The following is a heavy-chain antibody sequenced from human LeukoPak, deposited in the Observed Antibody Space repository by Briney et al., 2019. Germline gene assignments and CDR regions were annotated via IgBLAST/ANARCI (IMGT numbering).Heavy chain of an antibody. CDR1: GFTFSSYA. Sequence: GGSLRLSCAASGFTFSSYAMHWVRQAPGKGLEWVAVISYDGRNKYYADSAKGRFTISRDNSKNTLHLQMNSQRAEDTAVYYCAKDKECLVHNWFDTWGQGTLGTVSS. D-gene: IGHD6-19*01. CDR2: ISYDGRNK. V-gene: IGHV3-30*04. CDR3: AKDKECLVHNWFDT. J-gene: IGHJ5*02.